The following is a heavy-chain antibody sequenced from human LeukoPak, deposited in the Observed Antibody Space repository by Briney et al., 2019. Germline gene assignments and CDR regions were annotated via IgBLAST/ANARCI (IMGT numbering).Heavy chain of an antibody. V-gene: IGHV4-59*08. Sequence: SETLSLTCSASGASTSRRYWSWIRQSPGRTLEWIGHIYDGRDTKYNPSLTSRVTISVDTSRNQFSLSLPSVTAADTAIYYCAQTTGWPGFDFWGPGALVTVSS. D-gene: IGHD6-19*01. CDR2: IYDGRDT. J-gene: IGHJ4*02. CDR3: AQTTGWPGFDF. CDR1: GASTSRRY.